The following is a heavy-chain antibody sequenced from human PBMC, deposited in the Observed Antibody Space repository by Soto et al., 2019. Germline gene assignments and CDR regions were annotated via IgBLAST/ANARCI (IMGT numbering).Heavy chain of an antibody. CDR2: ISGSGGST. Sequence: EVQLLESGGGWVQPGGSLRLSCAASGFTFSSYAMSWVRQAPGKGLEWVSAISGSGGSTYYADSVKGRFTISRDNSKNTLYLQMNSLRAEDTAVYYCAKGIGITGTTIGFDYWGQGTLVTVSS. D-gene: IGHD1-7*01. CDR1: GFTFSSYA. CDR3: AKGIGITGTTIGFDY. J-gene: IGHJ4*02. V-gene: IGHV3-23*01.